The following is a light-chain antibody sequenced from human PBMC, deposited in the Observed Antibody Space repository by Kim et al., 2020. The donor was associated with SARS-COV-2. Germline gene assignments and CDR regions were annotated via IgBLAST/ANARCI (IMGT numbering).Light chain of an antibody. CDR3: QVWDTGSDHPV. CDR2: YDS. V-gene: IGLV3-21*04. CDR1: NIGSKS. Sequence: APGKTARITCGGNNIGSKSVHWYQQKPGQAPVLVIYYDSDRPSGIPERFSGSNSGNTATLTISRVEAGDEADYYCQVWDTGSDHPVFGGGTQLTVL. J-gene: IGLJ3*02.